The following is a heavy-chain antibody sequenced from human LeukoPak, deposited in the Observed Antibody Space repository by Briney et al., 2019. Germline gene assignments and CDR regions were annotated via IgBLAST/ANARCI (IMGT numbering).Heavy chain of an antibody. CDR2: IYRDGST. V-gene: IGHV3-53*01. CDR1: GFTFSNYV. Sequence: GGSLRLSCAASGFTFSNYVMSWVRQAPGQGLEWVSVIYRDGSTYYAASVKGRFTISRDNSKNTLYLQMNSLRAEDTAVYYCARDTYGKNYFDYWGRGTLVTVSS. D-gene: IGHD3-10*01. CDR3: ARDTYGKNYFDY. J-gene: IGHJ4*02.